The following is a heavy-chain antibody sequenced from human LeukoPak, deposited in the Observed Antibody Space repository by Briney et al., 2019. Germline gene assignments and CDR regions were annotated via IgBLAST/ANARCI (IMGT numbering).Heavy chain of an antibody. CDR1: GGTFSSYA. CDR2: IIPIFGTA. V-gene: IGHV1-69*01. D-gene: IGHD3-22*01. Sequence: GASVKVSCKASGGTFSSYAISWVRQAPGQGLEWMGGIIPIFGTANYAQKFQGRVTITADESTSTAYMELSSLRSEDTAVYYCASGSYYYDSSGYYQRYGMDVWGQGTTVTVSS. J-gene: IGHJ6*02. CDR3: ASGSYYYDSSGYYQRYGMDV.